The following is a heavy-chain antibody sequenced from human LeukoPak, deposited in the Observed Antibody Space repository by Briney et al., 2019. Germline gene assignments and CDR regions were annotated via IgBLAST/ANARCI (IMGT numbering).Heavy chain of an antibody. V-gene: IGHV3-48*01. CDR1: GFSFSSYN. CDR2: ISSSGSTV. J-gene: IGHJ6*04. CDR3: ARALDSALDV. Sequence: SGGSLRLSCVGSGFSFSSYNMNWVRQAPGKGLEWVSYISSSGSTVYYADSVRGRFTISRDNARNSLYLQMAGLTAEDTAVYYXARALDSALDVWGNGTTVTVSS. D-gene: IGHD3/OR15-3a*01.